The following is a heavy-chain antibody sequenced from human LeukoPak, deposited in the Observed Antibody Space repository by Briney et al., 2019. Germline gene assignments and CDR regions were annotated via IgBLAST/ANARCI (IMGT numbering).Heavy chain of an antibody. Sequence: AGGSLRLSCAASGFTFSTYATSWVRQAPGKGLEWVSTIRGSGGSNTYYIDSVKGRFTISRDNSKNTLYLQMNNLRTEDTAVYYCAKDAVGVSDYWGQGTLVTVSS. D-gene: IGHD1-26*01. CDR1: GFTFSTYA. V-gene: IGHV3-23*01. J-gene: IGHJ4*02. CDR2: IRGSGGSNT. CDR3: AKDAVGVSDY.